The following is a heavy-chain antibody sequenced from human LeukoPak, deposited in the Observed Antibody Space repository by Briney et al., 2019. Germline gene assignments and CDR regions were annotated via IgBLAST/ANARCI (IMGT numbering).Heavy chain of an antibody. CDR3: TRAGPAAMLSRFDY. V-gene: IGHV5-51*01. CDR2: IYPCDSDT. Sequence: ESLLIFCKGSGDSFTSYWIGWVRQMPGQGLEWMGIIYPCDSDTRYYPSFQSQVTTSADKSISTAYLQWSSLKASDTAMYYCTRAGPAAMLSRFDYWGQGTLVTVSS. CDR1: GDSFTSYW. D-gene: IGHD2-2*01. J-gene: IGHJ4*02.